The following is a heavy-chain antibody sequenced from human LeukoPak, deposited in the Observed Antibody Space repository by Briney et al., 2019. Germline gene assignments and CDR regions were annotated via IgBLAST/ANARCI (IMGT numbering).Heavy chain of an antibody. CDR2: ISSSGGTI. Sequence: GGSLRLSCAASGFTFSSYEMNWVRQAPGEGLEWVSYISSSGGTIYYADSVKGRFTISRDNAKDSLYLQMNSLRAEDTAVYYCARAKMTTAGGVFDYWGQGTLVTVSS. J-gene: IGHJ4*02. V-gene: IGHV3-48*03. CDR1: GFTFSSYE. D-gene: IGHD6-13*01. CDR3: ARAKMTTAGGVFDY.